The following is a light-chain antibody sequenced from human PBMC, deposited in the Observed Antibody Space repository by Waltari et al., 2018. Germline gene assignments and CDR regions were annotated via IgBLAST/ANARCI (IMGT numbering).Light chain of an antibody. CDR3: NSRDSSGNHRVV. V-gene: IGLV3-19*01. J-gene: IGLJ2*01. CDR1: SLRSYY. CDR2: GKN. Sequence: SSELTQDPAVSVALGQTVRITCQGDSLRSYYASWYQQKPGQAPVLVIYGKNNRPSGIHDRFSGSSSGNTASLTITGAQAEDESDYYCNSRDSSGNHRVVFGGGTKLTVL.